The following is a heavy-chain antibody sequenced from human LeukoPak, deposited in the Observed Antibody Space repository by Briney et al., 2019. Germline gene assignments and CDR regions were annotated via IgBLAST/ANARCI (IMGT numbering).Heavy chain of an antibody. CDR2: MHYSGTT. J-gene: IGHJ5*02. V-gene: IGHV4-59*01. CDR1: GGSISSYY. Sequence: PSETLSLTCTVSGGSISSYYWSWIRQPPGKGLEWLGYMHYSGTTNYNPALKSRVTISVDTSKNLFSLKLSSVTAADTAVYYCAATDIAEAGTWLDPWGQGTLVTVSS. D-gene: IGHD6-13*01. CDR3: AATDIAEAGTWLDP.